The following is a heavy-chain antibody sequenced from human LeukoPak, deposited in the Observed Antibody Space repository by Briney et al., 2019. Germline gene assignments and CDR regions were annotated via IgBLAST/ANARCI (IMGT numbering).Heavy chain of an antibody. V-gene: IGHV4-4*02. CDR2: IYHSGST. CDR1: GGSISSSNW. CDR3: AREGHYYDSSGRPAFDY. Sequence: PSETLSLTCAVSGGSISSSNWWSWVRQPPGKGLEWIGEIYHSGSTNYNPSLKSRVTISVDKSKNQFSLKLSSVTAADTAVYYCAREGHYYDSSGRPAFDYWGQGTLVTVSS. D-gene: IGHD3-22*01. J-gene: IGHJ4*02.